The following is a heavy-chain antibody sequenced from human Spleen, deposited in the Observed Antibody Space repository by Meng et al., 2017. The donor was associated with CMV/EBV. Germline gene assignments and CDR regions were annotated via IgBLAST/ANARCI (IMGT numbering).Heavy chain of an antibody. Sequence: FSDYYMTWIRQTPGKGLEWISYISNSGDTIYYADSVKGRFTISRDNAKNSLFLQMNSLTAGDTALYYCTRDYMHPRALVATLSPSDLWGQGTMVTVSS. CDR2: ISNSGDTI. J-gene: IGHJ3*01. V-gene: IGHV3-11*04. D-gene: IGHD5-24*01. CDR1: FSDYY. CDR3: TRDYMHPRALVATLSPSDL.